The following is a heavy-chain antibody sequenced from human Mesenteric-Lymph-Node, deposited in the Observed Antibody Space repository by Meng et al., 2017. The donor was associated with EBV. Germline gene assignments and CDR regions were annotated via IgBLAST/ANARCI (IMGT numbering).Heavy chain of an antibody. CDR3: ARRGGGYILDD. CDR1: GGPISGSDYY. Sequence: QLQESGPGLGKPSETLSLTCTVSGGPISGSDYYWSWIRQPPGKGLEWIGSVYHSGDTYHNPSLKSRLTISVDTSKNQFSLKVISVTAADTAVYYCARRGGGYILDDWGHGTLVTVSS. CDR2: VYHSGDT. V-gene: IGHV4-39*01. J-gene: IGHJ4*01. D-gene: IGHD5-24*01.